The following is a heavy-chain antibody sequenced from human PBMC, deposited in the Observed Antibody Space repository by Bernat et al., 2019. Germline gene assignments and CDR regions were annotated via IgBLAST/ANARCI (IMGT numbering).Heavy chain of an antibody. CDR1: GFTFSSYS. CDR3: ARVMECSGGSCYLWYFDL. J-gene: IGHJ2*01. CDR2: ISSSSSYI. D-gene: IGHD2-15*01. Sequence: EVQLVESGGGLVKPGGSLRLSCAASGFTFSSYSMNWVRQAPGKGLEWVSSISSSSSYIYYADSVKGRFTISRDNAKNSLYLQMNSLRAEDTAVYYCARVMECSGGSCYLWYFDLWGRGTLVTVSS. V-gene: IGHV3-21*01.